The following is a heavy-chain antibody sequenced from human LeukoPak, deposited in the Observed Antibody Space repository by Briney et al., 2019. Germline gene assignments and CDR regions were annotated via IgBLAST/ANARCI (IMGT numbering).Heavy chain of an antibody. CDR1: GGTFSSYA. CDR3: ARGFHSDDYGGNRDLYYYYYMDV. V-gene: IGHV1-69*01. D-gene: IGHD4-23*01. CDR2: IIPIFGTA. J-gene: IGHJ6*03. Sequence: ASVKVSCKASGGTFSSYAISWVRQAPGQGLEWMGGIIPIFGTANYAQKFQGRVTITADESTSTAYMELSSLRSEDTAVYYCARGFHSDDYGGNRDLYYYYYMDVWGKGTTVTVSS.